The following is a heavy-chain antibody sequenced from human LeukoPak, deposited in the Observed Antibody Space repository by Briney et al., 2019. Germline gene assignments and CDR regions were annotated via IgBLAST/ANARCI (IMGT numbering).Heavy chain of an antibody. CDR2: TLGSVTST. J-gene: IGHJ4*02. D-gene: IGHD5-18*01. CDR1: GFTLSDYI. V-gene: IGHV3-21*01. Sequence: GGSLRLSRSASGFTLSDYIIHWVRQPPAKGLEWVASTLGSVTSTYYPDSVKGRVTISKDSSTNTVHLKMNSLKAEDTALYSCARARGYGLGASCFDSWGQGVLVTVSS. CDR3: ARARGYGLGASCFDS.